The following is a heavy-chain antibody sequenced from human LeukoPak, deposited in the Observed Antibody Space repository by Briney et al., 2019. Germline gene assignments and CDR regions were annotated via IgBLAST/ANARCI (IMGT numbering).Heavy chain of an antibody. V-gene: IGHV3-23*01. D-gene: IGHD3-22*01. J-gene: IGHJ5*02. CDR3: AKSGGSSGLNWFDP. Sequence: PGGSLRLSCAASGFTFSSYSMNWIRQAPGKGLEWVSAISGSGGSTYYADSVKGRFTISRDNSKNTLYLQMNSLRAEDTAVYYCAKSGGSSGLNWFDPRGQGTLVTVSS. CDR2: ISGSGGST. CDR1: GFTFSSYS.